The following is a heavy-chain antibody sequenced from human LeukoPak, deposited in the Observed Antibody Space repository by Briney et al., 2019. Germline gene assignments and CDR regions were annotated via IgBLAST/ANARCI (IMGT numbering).Heavy chain of an antibody. CDR2: IYTSRST. CDR1: GGSISSGSYY. V-gene: IGHV4-61*02. Sequence: SQTLSLTCTVSGGSISSGSYYWSWIRQPAGKGLEWIGRIYTSRSTNFNPSLKSRDTISVDTSKNQFSLKLSSVTAADTAVYYCARARFHCSSTSCPRSYWYFDLWGRGTLVTVSS. D-gene: IGHD2-2*01. J-gene: IGHJ2*01. CDR3: ARARFHCSSTSCPRSYWYFDL.